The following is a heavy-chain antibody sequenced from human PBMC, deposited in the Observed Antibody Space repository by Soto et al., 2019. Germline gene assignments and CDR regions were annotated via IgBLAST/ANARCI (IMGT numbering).Heavy chain of an antibody. Sequence: QVQLQQWGAGPLRPLETLSLTCGVSGGSFSGYYLAWIRQSPGKGLEWIGEINARGTIKSNTAMKSRVSISVDTSKTHYSLNLRSVTAAETAVYYCARESHDILTGPPWVWYFDLWGRGTLVTVSS. V-gene: IGHV4-34*01. D-gene: IGHD3-9*01. CDR3: ARESHDILTGPPWVWYFDL. CDR2: INARGTI. CDR1: GGSFSGYY. J-gene: IGHJ2*01.